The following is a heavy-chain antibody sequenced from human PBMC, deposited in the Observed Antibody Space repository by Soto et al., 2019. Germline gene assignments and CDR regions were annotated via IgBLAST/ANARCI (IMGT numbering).Heavy chain of an antibody. Sequence: QVQLQQWGAGLLKPSETLSLTCAVYGGSFSGYYCSWIRQPPRKGLEWIGEINHSGSTNYNPSLKSRVTISVDTSKNQFSLKLTSVTAADTAVYYCARVGYSSSWYRRGAFDIWGQGTMVTVSS. V-gene: IGHV4-34*01. J-gene: IGHJ3*02. CDR3: ARVGYSSSWYRRGAFDI. CDR1: GGSFSGYY. CDR2: INHSGST. D-gene: IGHD6-13*01.